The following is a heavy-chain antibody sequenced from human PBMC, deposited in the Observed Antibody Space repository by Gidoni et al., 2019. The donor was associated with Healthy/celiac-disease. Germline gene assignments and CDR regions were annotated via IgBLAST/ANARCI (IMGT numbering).Heavy chain of an antibody. Sequence: EVQLVASGGGLVQPGRSLRLSCTASGFTFGDYAMSWFRQAPGKGLEWVGFIRSKAYGGTTEYAASVKGRFTISRDDSKSIAYLQMNSLKTEDTAVYYCTREGASTQNFDYWGQGTLVTVSS. J-gene: IGHJ4*02. V-gene: IGHV3-49*03. CDR3: TREGASTQNFDY. CDR2: IRSKAYGGTT. D-gene: IGHD1-26*01. CDR1: GFTFGDYA.